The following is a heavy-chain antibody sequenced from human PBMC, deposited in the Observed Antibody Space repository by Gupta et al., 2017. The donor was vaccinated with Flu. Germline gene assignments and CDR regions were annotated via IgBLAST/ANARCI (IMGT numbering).Heavy chain of an antibody. CDR1: GYTFTTYA. Sequence: QVQCVQSGAEVKKPGASVKVSCKTSGYTFTTYAMHWVRQAPGQRLEWMGWINAGNGDTRYSHNFQGRISITRDTSASTVYMELSSLRSEDTAVYYCARSSTSYYYMDVWGKGTTVTVSS. J-gene: IGHJ6*03. D-gene: IGHD5/OR15-5a*01. CDR2: INAGNGDT. CDR3: ARSSTSYYYMDV. V-gene: IGHV1-3*01.